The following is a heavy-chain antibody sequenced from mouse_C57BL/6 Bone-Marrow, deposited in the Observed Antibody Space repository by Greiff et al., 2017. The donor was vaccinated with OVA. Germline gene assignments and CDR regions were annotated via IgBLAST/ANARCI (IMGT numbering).Heavy chain of an antibody. V-gene: IGHV2-6*03. J-gene: IGHJ4*01. D-gene: IGHD2-5*01. CDR2: IWSDGST. CDR1: GFSLTSYG. CDR3: ARPAYYSNPYAMDY. Sequence: VQVVESGPGLVAPSQSLSITCTVSGFSLTSYGVHWVRQPPGKGLEWLVVIWSDGSTTYNSALKSRLSISKDNSKSQVFLKMNSLQTDDTAMYYCARPAYYSNPYAMDYWGQGTSVTVSS.